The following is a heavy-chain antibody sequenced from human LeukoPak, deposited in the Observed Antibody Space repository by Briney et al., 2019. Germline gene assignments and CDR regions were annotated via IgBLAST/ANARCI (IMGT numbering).Heavy chain of an antibody. CDR1: GFSFSDYY. CDR2: ISSRGTTI. V-gene: IGHV3-11*01. Sequence: PGGSPRLSCAASGFSFSDYYVSWIRQAPGKGLECVSYISSRGTTIYYADSVKGRFTISRNNAKNSLYLQMSSLRAEDTAVYYCARVYYGSGSPRHSDYWGQGTLVTVSS. J-gene: IGHJ4*02. D-gene: IGHD3-10*01. CDR3: ARVYYGSGSPRHSDY.